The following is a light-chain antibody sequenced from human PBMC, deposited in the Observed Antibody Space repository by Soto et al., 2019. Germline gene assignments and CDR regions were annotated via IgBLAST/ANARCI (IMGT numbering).Light chain of an antibody. V-gene: IGKV3D-11*03. CDR3: QQYGSSIT. CDR2: DTS. J-gene: IGKJ5*01. Sequence: EIVLTQSPATLSLSPGERATLSCRASQAVRNNLAWYQQRPGQVPRLLIYDTSSRATGIPARFSGSGSGTDFTLTISSLEPEDFAVYYCQQYGSSITFGQGTRLEIK. CDR1: QAVRNN.